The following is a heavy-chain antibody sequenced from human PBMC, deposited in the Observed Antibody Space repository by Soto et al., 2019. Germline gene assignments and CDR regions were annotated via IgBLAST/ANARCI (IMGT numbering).Heavy chain of an antibody. CDR1: GFTFSSYA. V-gene: IGHV3-23*01. D-gene: IGHD4-4*01. CDR2: ISGSGGST. Sequence: GGSLRLSCAASGFTFSSYAMSWVRQAPGKGLEWVSAISGSGGSTYYADSVKGRFTISRDNSKNTLYLQMNSLRDEDTAVYYCARDQAVTNPYYYYGMDVWGQGTTVTVSS. CDR3: ARDQAVTNPYYYYGMDV. J-gene: IGHJ6*02.